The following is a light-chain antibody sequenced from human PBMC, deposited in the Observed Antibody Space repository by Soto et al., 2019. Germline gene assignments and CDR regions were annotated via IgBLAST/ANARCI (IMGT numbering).Light chain of an antibody. J-gene: IGKJ1*01. CDR2: DAS. CDR1: QTISSW. CDR3: QHYNSYSEA. Sequence: DIQMTQSPSTLSGSVGDRVTITCRASQTISSWLAWYQQKPGKAPQALIYDASSLKSGVPSRFSGSGSGTEFTLTISSLQPDDFATYYCQHYNSYSEAFGQGTKVDI. V-gene: IGKV1-5*01.